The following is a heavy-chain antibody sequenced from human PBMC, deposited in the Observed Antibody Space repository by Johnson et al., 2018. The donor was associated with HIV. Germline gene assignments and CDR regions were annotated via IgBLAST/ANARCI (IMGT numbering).Heavy chain of an antibody. CDR2: IRYDGSNK. CDR3: ARAGRFGELLYWYAFDI. Sequence: QVQLVESGGGVVQPGGSLRLSCAASGFTFSSYGMHWVRQAPGKGLEWVAFIRYDGSNKYYADSVKGRFTISRDNSKNTLYLQMNSLRAEDTAVYYCARAGRFGELLYWYAFDIWGQGTMVTVSS. J-gene: IGHJ3*02. D-gene: IGHD3-10*01. V-gene: IGHV3-30*02. CDR1: GFTFSSYG.